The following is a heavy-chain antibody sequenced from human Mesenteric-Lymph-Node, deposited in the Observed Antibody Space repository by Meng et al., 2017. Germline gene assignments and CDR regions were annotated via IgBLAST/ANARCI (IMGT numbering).Heavy chain of an antibody. V-gene: IGHV1-2*06. CDR2: INPNSGST. CDR3: ARDLGSGWYWDEFDY. D-gene: IGHD6-19*01. CDR1: GYTFTDYY. J-gene: IGHJ4*02. Sequence: ASVKVSCKASGYTFTDYYIHWVRQAPGQGLEWMGRINPNSGSTNYPQTFQGRVTMTRDTSISTAYMEVGSLRSDDTAVYYCARDLGSGWYWDEFDYWGQGTLVTVSS.